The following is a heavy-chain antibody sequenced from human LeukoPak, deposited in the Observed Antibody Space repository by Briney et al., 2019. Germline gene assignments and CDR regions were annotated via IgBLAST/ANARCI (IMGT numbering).Heavy chain of an antibody. Sequence: SETLSLTCAVSGGSISSSNWWTWVRQSPGKGLEWIGEIYHSGSTNYNPSLKSRITISVDKSKNHFSLKLSSVTAADTAVYYCAKHYMGSYYNRGLDYWGQGTLVTVSS. CDR3: AKHYMGSYYNRGLDY. J-gene: IGHJ4*02. CDR2: IYHSGST. D-gene: IGHD3-10*01. CDR1: GGSISSSNW. V-gene: IGHV4-4*02.